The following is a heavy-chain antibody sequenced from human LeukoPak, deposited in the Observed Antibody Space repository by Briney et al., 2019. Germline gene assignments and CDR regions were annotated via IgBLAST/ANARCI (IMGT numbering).Heavy chain of an antibody. Sequence: ASVTVSCMTSGYTFTSYGISWVRQAPGQGLEWMGWISAYNGNTNYAQKLQGRVTMTTDTSTSTAYMELRSLRSDDTAVYYCARGDYGDYPYGMDVWGQGTTVTVSS. CDR3: ARGDYGDYPYGMDV. CDR2: ISAYNGNT. D-gene: IGHD4-17*01. V-gene: IGHV1-18*01. CDR1: GYTFTSYG. J-gene: IGHJ6*02.